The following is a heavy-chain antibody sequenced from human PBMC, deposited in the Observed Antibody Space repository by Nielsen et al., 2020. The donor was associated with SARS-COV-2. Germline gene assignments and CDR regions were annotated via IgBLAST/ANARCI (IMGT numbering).Heavy chain of an antibody. CDR1: GASISSTKFL. CDR3: ARHSPGGAFDI. D-gene: IGHD3-16*01. CDR2: VSYSGSI. V-gene: IGHV4-39*07. Sequence: SETLSLTCTVSGASISSTKFLWGWIRQPPGKGLEWIGSVSYSGSIYYNPSLKSRVTISVDRSKNQFSLKLSSVTAADTAVYYCARHSPGGAFDIWGQGTMVTVSS. J-gene: IGHJ3*02.